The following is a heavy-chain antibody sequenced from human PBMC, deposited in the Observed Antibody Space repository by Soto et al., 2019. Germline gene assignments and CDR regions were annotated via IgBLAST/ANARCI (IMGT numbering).Heavy chain of an antibody. D-gene: IGHD2-2*01. CDR1: GGSISSYY. J-gene: IGHJ6*02. Sequence: SETLSLTCTVSGGSISSYYWSWIRQPPGKGLEWIGEINHSGSTNYNPSLKSRVTISVDTSKNQFSLKLSSVTAADTAVYYWAGGDIVVVPAALPSYDYYGMDVWGQGTTVTVSS. CDR3: AGGDIVVVPAALPSYDYYGMDV. V-gene: IGHV4-34*01. CDR2: INHSGST.